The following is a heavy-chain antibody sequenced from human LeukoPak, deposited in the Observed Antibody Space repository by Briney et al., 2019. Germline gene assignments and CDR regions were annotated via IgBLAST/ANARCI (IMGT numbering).Heavy chain of an antibody. D-gene: IGHD3-22*01. V-gene: IGHV4-61*01. CDR1: GGSVSSGSYY. CDR2: IYYSGST. Sequence: PSETLSLTCTVSGGSVSSGSYYWSWIRQPPGKGLEWIGYIYYSGSTNYNPSLKSRVTISVDTSKNQFSLKLSSVTAADTAVYYCASSDYDSSGYDYWGQGTLVTVSS. J-gene: IGHJ4*02. CDR3: ASSDYDSSGYDY.